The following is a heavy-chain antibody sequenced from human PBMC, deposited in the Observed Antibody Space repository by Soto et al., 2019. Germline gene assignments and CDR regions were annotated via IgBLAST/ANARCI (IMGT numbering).Heavy chain of an antibody. CDR3: ARGRVGFYYYYYMDV. J-gene: IGHJ6*03. Sequence: SETLSLTCAFYGWSFSGYYWSLIRQPPGKGLEWIGEINHSGSTNYNPSLKSRVTISVDTSKNQFSLKLSSVTAADTAVYYCARGRVGFYYYYYMDVWGKGTTVTVSS. D-gene: IGHD3-10*01. CDR2: INHSGST. CDR1: GWSFSGYY. V-gene: IGHV4-34*01.